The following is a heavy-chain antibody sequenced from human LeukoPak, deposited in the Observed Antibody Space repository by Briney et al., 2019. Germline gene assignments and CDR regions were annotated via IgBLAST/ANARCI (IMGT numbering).Heavy chain of an antibody. D-gene: IGHD6-13*01. J-gene: IGHJ5*02. CDR3: ARVDSSSWYAVGRAVWFDP. CDR1: GYTFTSYY. CDR2: INPSGGST. Sequence: ASVKVSCKASGYTFTSYYMHWVRQAPGQGLEWMGIINPSGGSTSYAQKFQGRVTMTRDMSTSTVYMELSSLRSEDTAVYYCARVDSSSWYAVGRAVWFDPWGQGTLVTVSS. V-gene: IGHV1-46*01.